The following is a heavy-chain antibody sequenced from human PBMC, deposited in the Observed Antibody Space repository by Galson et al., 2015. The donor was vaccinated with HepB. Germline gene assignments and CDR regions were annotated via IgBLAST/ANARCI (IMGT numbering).Heavy chain of an antibody. Sequence: SVKVSCKASGYTFTSYDINWVRQATGQGLEWMGWMNPNSGNTGYAQKFQGRVTMTRNTSISTAYMELSSLRSEDTAVYYCAMGWSYGGDYFDYWGQGTLVTVSS. D-gene: IGHD1-26*01. CDR3: AMGWSYGGDYFDY. CDR1: GYTFTSYD. V-gene: IGHV1-8*01. J-gene: IGHJ4*02. CDR2: MNPNSGNT.